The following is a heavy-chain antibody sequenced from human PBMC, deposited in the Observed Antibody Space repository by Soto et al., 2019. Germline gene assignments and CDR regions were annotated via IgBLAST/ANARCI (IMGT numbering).Heavy chain of an antibody. CDR2: ISSSSSTI. CDR3: ARADYGSADNWFDP. V-gene: IGHV3-48*01. Sequence: EVQLVESGGGLVQPGGSLRLSCAASGFTFSSYSMNWVRQAPGKGLEWVSYISSSSSTIYYADSVKGRFTISRDNAKNSLYLQMNSLRAEDTAVYYCARADYGSADNWFDPWGQGTLVTVSS. J-gene: IGHJ5*02. CDR1: GFTFSSYS. D-gene: IGHD3-10*01.